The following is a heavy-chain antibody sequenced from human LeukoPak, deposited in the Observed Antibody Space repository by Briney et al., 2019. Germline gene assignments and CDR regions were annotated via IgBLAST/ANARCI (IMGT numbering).Heavy chain of an antibody. J-gene: IGHJ4*02. CDR1: GFTFSSYA. D-gene: IGHD3-16*01. CDR3: ARDLGDLRDY. CDR2: ISSNGGST. Sequence: PGGSLRLSCSASGFTFSSYAMHWVRQAPGKGLEYVSAISSNGGSTYYADSVRGRFTISRDNSKNTLYLQMSSLRAEDTAVYYCARDLGDLRDYWGQGTLVTVSS. V-gene: IGHV3-64D*06.